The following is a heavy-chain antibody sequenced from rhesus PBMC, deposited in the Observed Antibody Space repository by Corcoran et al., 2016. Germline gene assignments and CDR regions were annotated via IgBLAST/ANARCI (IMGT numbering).Heavy chain of an antibody. J-gene: IGHJ4*01. D-gene: IGHD3-9*01. CDR2: IYGSGGST. CDR1: GGSISSNY. Sequence: QVQLQESGPGLVKPLETLSLTCAVSGGSISSNYWSWIRQPPGKGLEWSGSIYGSGGSTNNNPSRKVRVTLSVDTSKNQFSLKLSSVTAAATAVYYCARGRDEDDYGYYLSTYYFDYWGQGVLVTVSS. CDR3: ARGRDEDDYGYYLSTYYFDY. V-gene: IGHV4S11*01.